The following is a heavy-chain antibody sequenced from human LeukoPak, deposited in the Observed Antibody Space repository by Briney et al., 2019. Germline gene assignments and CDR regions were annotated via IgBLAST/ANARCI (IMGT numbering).Heavy chain of an antibody. CDR1: GFTVSSNY. D-gene: IGHD6-6*01. J-gene: IGHJ4*02. CDR3: ARDPAARGYFDY. V-gene: IGHV3-66*01. Sequence: GRSLRLSCAASGFTVSSNYMSWVRQAPGKGLEWVSVIYSGDSTYYADSVKGRFTISRDNSKNTLYLQMNSLRAEDTAVYYCARDPAARGYFDYWGQGTLVTVSS. CDR2: IYSGDST.